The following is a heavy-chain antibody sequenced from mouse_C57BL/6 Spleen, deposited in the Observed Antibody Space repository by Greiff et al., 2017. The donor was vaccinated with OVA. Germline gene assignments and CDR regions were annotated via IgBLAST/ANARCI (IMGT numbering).Heavy chain of an antibody. CDR3: AKAVGRYWYFDV. Sequence: EVKLMESGPELVKPGASVKIPCKASGYTFTDYNMDWVKQSHGKSLEWIGDINPNNGGTIYNQKFKGKATLTVDKSSSTAYMELRSLTSEDSAVYDWAKAVGRYWYFDVWGTGTTVTVSS. J-gene: IGHJ1*03. CDR2: INPNNGGT. V-gene: IGHV1-18*01. CDR1: GYTFTDYN.